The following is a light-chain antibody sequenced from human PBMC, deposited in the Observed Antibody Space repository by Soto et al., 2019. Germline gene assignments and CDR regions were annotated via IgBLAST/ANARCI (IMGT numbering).Light chain of an antibody. CDR1: QDIKSD. Sequence: DVQMTQSPSSLSASVGDSVTITCRASQDIKSDLAWYQQRPGEAPKSLIFSASHLLDGVPSKFSGSGSGSEFTLTISSLQPEDSATYFCQQSKSHPPTFGRGTKVEI. J-gene: IGKJ2*01. CDR2: SAS. V-gene: IGKV1-16*02. CDR3: QQSKSHPPT.